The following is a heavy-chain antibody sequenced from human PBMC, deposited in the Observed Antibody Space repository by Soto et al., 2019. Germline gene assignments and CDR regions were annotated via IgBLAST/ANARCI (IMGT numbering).Heavy chain of an antibody. CDR2: ISGSGGST. CDR1: GFTFSSYA. CDR3: AKDGPTVSNYYYYGMDV. D-gene: IGHD4-17*01. Sequence: GSLRLSCAASGFTFSSYAMSWVRQAPGKGLEWVSAISGSGGSTYYADSVKGRFTISRDNSKNTLYLQMNSLRAEDTAVYYCAKDGPTVSNYYYYGMDVWRQGTTVTVSS. V-gene: IGHV3-23*01. J-gene: IGHJ6*02.